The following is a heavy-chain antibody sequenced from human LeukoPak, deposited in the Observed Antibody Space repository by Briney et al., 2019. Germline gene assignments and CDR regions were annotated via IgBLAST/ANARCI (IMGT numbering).Heavy chain of an antibody. CDR3: ARPGRDYVYYYYGMDV. CDR2: IYPGDSDT. CDR1: GYSFTSYW. D-gene: IGHD4-17*01. V-gene: IGHV5-51*01. Sequence: GESLKISCKGSGYSFTSYWIGWVRQMPGKGLEWMGIIYPGDSDTRYSPSFQGQVTISADKSISTAYLQWSSLKASDTAMYYCARPGRDYVYYYYGMDVWGQGTTVTVSS. J-gene: IGHJ6*02.